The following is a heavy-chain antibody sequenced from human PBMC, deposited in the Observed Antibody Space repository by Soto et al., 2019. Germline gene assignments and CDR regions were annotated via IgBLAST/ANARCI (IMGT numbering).Heavy chain of an antibody. J-gene: IGHJ4*02. CDR2: VNPGNGDT. D-gene: IGHD6-19*01. Sequence: ALVKFSCKASGYSFTGHYMQWVRQAPGQGLEWMGWVNPGNGDTKYSQKFQDRVTITRDTSASTAYMELSSLRSEDTAVYYCARDGAVAGDSNFDYWGQGTLVTVS. CDR3: ARDGAVAGDSNFDY. V-gene: IGHV1-3*01. CDR1: GYSFTGHY.